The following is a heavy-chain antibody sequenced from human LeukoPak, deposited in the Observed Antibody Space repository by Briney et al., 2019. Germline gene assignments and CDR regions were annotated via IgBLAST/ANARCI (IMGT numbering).Heavy chain of an antibody. J-gene: IGHJ4*02. CDR3: ARDYCGGDCFPDY. V-gene: IGHV3-7*03. D-gene: IGHD2-21*02. CDR1: GFTFSGFW. CDR2: INSDGSEG. Sequence: QSGGSLRLSCAVSGFTFSGFWMSWSRQAPGKGLEWVASINSDGSEGYYADVVKGRFTISRDNAKNSLYLQINSLRAEDTAVYYCARDYCGGDCFPDYWGQGTLVTVSS.